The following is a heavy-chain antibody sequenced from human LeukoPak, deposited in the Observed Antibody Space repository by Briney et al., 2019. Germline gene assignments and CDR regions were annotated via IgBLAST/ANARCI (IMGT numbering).Heavy chain of an antibody. CDR2: ISADSATT. V-gene: IGHV3-23*01. Sequence: PGGSLRLSCAASGFNFGSYSMTWVRQAPGKGLEWVSVISADSATTFYADSVKGRFTISRDNAKNTVFLRMSSLRAEDTALYYCAKDIAAAGSFAWGQGTLVTVSS. CDR1: GFNFGSYS. J-gene: IGHJ5*02. CDR3: AKDIAAAGSFA. D-gene: IGHD6-13*01.